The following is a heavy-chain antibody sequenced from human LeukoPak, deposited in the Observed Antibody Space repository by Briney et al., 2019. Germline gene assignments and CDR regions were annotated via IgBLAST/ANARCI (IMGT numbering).Heavy chain of an antibody. D-gene: IGHD3-10*01. V-gene: IGHV1-2*02. CDR3: ARSITMVRGVRRVWFDP. CDR1: GYTFTGYY. CDR2: INPNSGGT. J-gene: IGHJ5*02. Sequence: ASVKVSCKASGYTFTGYYMHWVRQAPGQGLEWMGWINPNSGGTNYAQKFQGRVTMTRDTSISTAYMELSRLRSDDTAVYYCARSITMVRGVRRVWFDPWGQGTLVTVSS.